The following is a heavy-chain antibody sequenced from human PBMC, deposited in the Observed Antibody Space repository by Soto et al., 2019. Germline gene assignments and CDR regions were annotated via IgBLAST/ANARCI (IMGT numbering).Heavy chain of an antibody. CDR1: RGSVTSATCY. J-gene: IGHJ5*02. D-gene: IGHD2-15*01. V-gene: IGHV4-61*01. Sequence: PSETLSLTCTVSRGSVTSATCYWSWVRQTPGRGLEWIGYIYYTGRAKYNPSLESRVTMSVDMSKNQFSLKLTSVTAADTAVYFCATHRVALAVVAVSWGQGTMVTVYS. CDR3: ATHRVALAVVAVS. CDR2: IYYTGRA.